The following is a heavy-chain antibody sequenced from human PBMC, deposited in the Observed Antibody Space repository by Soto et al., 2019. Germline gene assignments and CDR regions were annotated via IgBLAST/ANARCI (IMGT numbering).Heavy chain of an antibody. D-gene: IGHD6-6*01. CDR2: IYYSGST. CDR3: ARAEYSSFGSALDY. CDR1: SSSISSSNW. V-gene: IGHV4-4*02. Sequence: QVQLQESGPGLVKPSWTLSLTCAVSSSSISSSNWWSWVRQPPGKGLEWIGEIYYSGSTYYNPSLKSRVTISVDKSKNQFSLKLSSVTAADAAVYYCARAEYSSFGSALDYWGPGTLVTVS. J-gene: IGHJ4*02.